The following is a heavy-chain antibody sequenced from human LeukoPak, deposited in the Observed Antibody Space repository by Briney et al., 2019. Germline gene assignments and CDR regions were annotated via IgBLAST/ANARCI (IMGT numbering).Heavy chain of an antibody. CDR2: ISYDGSNK. CDR3: ARPASDRKYYFDY. J-gene: IGHJ4*02. D-gene: IGHD1-14*01. Sequence: GRSLRLSCAAPGFTFSSYAMHWVRQAPGKGLEWVAVISYDGSNKYYADSVKGRFTISRDNSKNTLYLQMNSLRAEDTAVYYCARPASDRKYYFDYWGQGTLVTVSS. V-gene: IGHV3-30-3*01. CDR1: GFTFSSYA.